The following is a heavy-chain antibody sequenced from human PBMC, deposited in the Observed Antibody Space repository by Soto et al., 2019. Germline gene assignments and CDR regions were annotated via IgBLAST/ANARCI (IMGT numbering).Heavy chain of an antibody. V-gene: IGHV3-23*01. CDR3: AKYLMVAATRPGPFDY. CDR1: GFTFSSYA. CDR2: ISGSGGSK. Sequence: EVQLLESGGGLVQPGGSLRISCAASGFTFSSYAMSWVRQAPGKGLEWVSAISGSGGSKYYADSGKGRFTISRDNSKNKLYLQINSLRAEDTAVYYCAKYLMVAATRPGPFDYWGQGTLVTLSA. J-gene: IGHJ4*02. D-gene: IGHD2-15*01.